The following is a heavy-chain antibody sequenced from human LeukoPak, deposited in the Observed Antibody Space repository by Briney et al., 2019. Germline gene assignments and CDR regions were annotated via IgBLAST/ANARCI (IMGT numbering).Heavy chain of an antibody. D-gene: IGHD7-27*01. J-gene: IGHJ3*02. CDR2: IYWDDDK. Sequence: SGPTLVNPTQTLTLTCTFSGFSLSTSGVLVGWIRQPPGKALEWLALIYWDDDKRYSPSLKSRLTITKDTSKNQVVLTMTNMDPVDTATYYCAHANQAANWGVRGAFDIWGQGTMVTVSS. CDR3: AHANQAANWGVRGAFDI. V-gene: IGHV2-5*02. CDR1: GFSLSTSGVL.